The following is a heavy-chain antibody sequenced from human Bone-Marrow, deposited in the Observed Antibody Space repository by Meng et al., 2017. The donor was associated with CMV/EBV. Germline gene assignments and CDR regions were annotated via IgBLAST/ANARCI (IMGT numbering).Heavy chain of an antibody. CDR2: IREDGSSK. CDR1: GFTFSTSW. Sequence: GGSLRLSCAASGFTFSTSWMSWVRQAPGKGLEWVANIREDGSSKYYADPVKGRFTISRDNAKNSLYLQMSSLRAEDTAMYFCARAGLGYCSVTSCYNDYWGQGTLVTSPQ. CDR3: ARAGLGYCSVTSCYNDY. J-gene: IGHJ4*02. V-gene: IGHV3-7*01. D-gene: IGHD2-2*02.